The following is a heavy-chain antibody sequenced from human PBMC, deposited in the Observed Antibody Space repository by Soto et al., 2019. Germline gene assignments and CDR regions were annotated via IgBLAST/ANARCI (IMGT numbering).Heavy chain of an antibody. V-gene: IGHV4-59*01. D-gene: IGHD6-6*01. J-gene: IGHJ5*02. Sequence: SETLSITCTFSSGSISPYYWSWIRQPPGKELEWIGYIFYSGSTNYNPSLKSRVTVSIDTSKNQFSLELNSVTAADTAMYYCARSVFMAPRLWNWFDPWGQGTQVPVSS. CDR2: IFYSGST. CDR3: ARSVFMAPRLWNWFDP. CDR1: SGSISPYY.